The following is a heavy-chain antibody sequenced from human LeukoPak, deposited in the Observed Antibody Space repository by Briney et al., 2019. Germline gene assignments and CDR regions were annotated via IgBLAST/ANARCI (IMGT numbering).Heavy chain of an antibody. D-gene: IGHD5-18*01. CDR1: GGNFNTFA. J-gene: IGHJ4*02. Sequence: SVRVSCKASGGNFNTFAISWVRQAPGQGLEWMGGIIPVFGKAIYAQKFQGRVTITADESTSTAYMELSGLRSEDTAVYYCARGGYSYGLLGVMDYWGQGTLVTVSS. V-gene: IGHV1-69*01. CDR3: ARGGYSYGLLGVMDY. CDR2: IIPVFGKA.